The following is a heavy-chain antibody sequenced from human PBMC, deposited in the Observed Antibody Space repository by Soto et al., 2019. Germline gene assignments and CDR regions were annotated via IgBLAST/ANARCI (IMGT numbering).Heavy chain of an antibody. Sequence: ASVKVSCKASGYTFTGYYMHWVRQAPGQGLEWMGWINPNSGGTNYAQKFQGWVTMTRDTSISTAYMELSRLRSDDTAAYYCARKGEYSSSSGYYGMDVWGQGTTVTVSS. V-gene: IGHV1-2*04. D-gene: IGHD6-6*01. CDR2: INPNSGGT. CDR3: ARKGEYSSSSGYYGMDV. CDR1: GYTFTGYY. J-gene: IGHJ6*02.